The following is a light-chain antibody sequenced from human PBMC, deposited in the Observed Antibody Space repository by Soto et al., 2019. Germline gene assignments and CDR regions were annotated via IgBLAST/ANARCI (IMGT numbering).Light chain of an antibody. J-gene: IGKJ1*01. CDR3: HQYHNFPRT. CDR2: KAS. CDR1: QSINGW. Sequence: DIQLTQSPSTLSASVGDRVTITCRASQSINGWLAWYQQKPGQAPNLLIYKASTLESGVPSRCSGSGSRTEFTLNVSSLQPDDFAPYYCHQYHNFPRTFCQGTKVEI. V-gene: IGKV1-5*03.